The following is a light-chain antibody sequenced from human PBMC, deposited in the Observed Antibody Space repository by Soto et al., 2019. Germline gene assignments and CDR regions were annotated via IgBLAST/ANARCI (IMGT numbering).Light chain of an antibody. CDR2: GAS. CDR1: QSIGDT. J-gene: IGKJ5*01. CDR3: QQYYNWPRT. Sequence: EIVMTQSPATLSVSPGGRATRACRASQSIGDTLAWYQQKPGQAPRLLFYGASTGATGLPARFSGSGSGTEFTLTINSLQAEDCAVYYCQQYYNWPRTFGQGTRLEI. V-gene: IGKV3-15*01.